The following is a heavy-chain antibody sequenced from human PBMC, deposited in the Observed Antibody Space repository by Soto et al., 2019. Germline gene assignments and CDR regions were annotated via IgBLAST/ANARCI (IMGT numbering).Heavy chain of an antibody. V-gene: IGHV1-18*01. Sequence: VQLVQSGVEVKKPGASVKVSCKASGYTFTNYGISWVRQAPGQGLEWMGWINTYNGNTNYAQKVQGRVTMTTETSTSSAYMELRSPRSDDTAVYYCARDLLYSTRSTVRFDIWGQGTILTVSS. D-gene: IGHD6-13*01. CDR3: ARDLLYSTRSTVRFDI. CDR2: INTYNGNT. J-gene: IGHJ3*02. CDR1: GYTFTNYG.